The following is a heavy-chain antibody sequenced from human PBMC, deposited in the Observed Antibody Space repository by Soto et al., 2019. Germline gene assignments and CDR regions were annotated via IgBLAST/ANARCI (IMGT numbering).Heavy chain of an antibody. D-gene: IGHD3-9*01. V-gene: IGHV3-30-3*01. J-gene: IGHJ4*02. Sequence: PGWSLRLSCAASGFTFSSYAMHWVRQAPGKGLEWVAVISYDGSNKYYAGSVKGRFTISRDNSKNTLYLQMNSLRAEDTAVYYCARAPLRYFDWLLIYWGQGTLVTVSS. CDR3: ARAPLRYFDWLLIY. CDR1: GFTFSSYA. CDR2: ISYDGSNK.